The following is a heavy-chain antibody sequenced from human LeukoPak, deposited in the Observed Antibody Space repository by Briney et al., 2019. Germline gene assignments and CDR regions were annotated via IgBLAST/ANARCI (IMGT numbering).Heavy chain of an antibody. J-gene: IGHJ5*02. V-gene: IGHV4-30-4*01. D-gene: IGHD2-15*01. CDR1: GGSISSGDYY. Sequence: SETLSLTCTVSGGSISSGDYYWSWICQPPGKGLEWIGYIYYSGSAYYNPSLKSRVTISVDTSKNQFSLKLSSVTAADTAVYYCARLGYCSGGSCYGWFDPWGQGTLVTVSS. CDR3: ARLGYCSGGSCYGWFDP. CDR2: IYYSGSA.